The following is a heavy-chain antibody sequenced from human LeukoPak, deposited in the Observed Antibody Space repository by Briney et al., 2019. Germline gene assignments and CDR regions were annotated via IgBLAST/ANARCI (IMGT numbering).Heavy chain of an antibody. V-gene: IGHV4-59*01. CDR3: ARRGPSSGGRCYFSYYYMDV. D-gene: IGHD2-15*01. J-gene: IGHJ6*03. CDR2: IYYSGST. CDR1: GGSISSYY. Sequence: PSETLSLTCTVSGGSISSYYWSWIRQPPGEGLEWIGYIYYSGSTNYNPSLKSRVTISVDTSKNQFSLKLSSVTAADTAVYYCARRGPSSGGRCYFSYYYMDVWGKGTTVTVSS.